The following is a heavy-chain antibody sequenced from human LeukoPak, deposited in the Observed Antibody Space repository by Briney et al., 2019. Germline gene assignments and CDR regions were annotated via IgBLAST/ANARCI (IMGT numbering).Heavy chain of an antibody. V-gene: IGHV4-31*11. D-gene: IGHD6-6*01. CDR2: IYYSGST. CDR3: ARDSVQRSSSHFDY. CDR1: GGSISSGGYY. J-gene: IGHJ4*02. Sequence: SETLSLTCAVSGGSISSGGYYWSWIRQHPGKGLEWIGYIYYSGSTYYNPSLKSRVTMSVDTSKNQFSLKLSSVTAADTAVYYCARDSVQRSSSHFDYWGQGTLVTVSS.